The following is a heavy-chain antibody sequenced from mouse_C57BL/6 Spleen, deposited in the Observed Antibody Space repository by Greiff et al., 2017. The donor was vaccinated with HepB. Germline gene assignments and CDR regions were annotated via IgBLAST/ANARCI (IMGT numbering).Heavy chain of an antibody. CDR2: INPNNGGT. CDR1: GYTFTDYY. V-gene: IGHV1-26*01. J-gene: IGHJ1*03. CDR3: ARRDYGSFDV. Sequence: EVQLQQSGPELVKPGASVKISCKASGYTFTDYYMNWVKQSHGKSLEWIGAINPNNGGTSYNQKFKGKATLTVDKSSSTAYMELRSLTSEDSAVYYCARRDYGSFDVWGTGTTVTVSS. D-gene: IGHD1-1*01.